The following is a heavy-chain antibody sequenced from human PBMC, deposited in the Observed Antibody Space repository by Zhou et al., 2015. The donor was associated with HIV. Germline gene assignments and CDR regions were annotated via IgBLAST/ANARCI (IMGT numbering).Heavy chain of an antibody. V-gene: IGHV1-69*01. J-gene: IGHJ2*01. CDR2: IIPLSGAT. CDR3: ARDRGGARPDWRYFDL. D-gene: IGHD6-6*01. Sequence: QVQLVQSGAEVKKPGSSVKVSCKASGGTFSSYFIGWVRQAPGQGLEWMGGIIPLSGATSYAHKFQDRLTITADESTSTAYMELTGLRSDDTAVYYCARDRGGARPDWRYFDLWGRGTLVSVSS. CDR1: GGTFSSYF.